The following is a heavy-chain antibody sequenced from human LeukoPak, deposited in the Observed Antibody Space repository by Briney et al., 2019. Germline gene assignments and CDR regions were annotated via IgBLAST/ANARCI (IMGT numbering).Heavy chain of an antibody. CDR3: ARNFDSYNAFDV. D-gene: IGHD3-22*01. CDR2: IDYSGST. J-gene: IGHJ3*01. V-gene: IGHV4-31*03. Sequence: PSQTLSLTCTVSGGSMSSGDYYWSWIRQHPGKGLEWIGYIDYSGSTYYNPSLKSRVAISVDTSKNQFSLKLSSVTAADTAVYYCARNFDSYNAFDVWGQGTMVTVSS. CDR1: GGSMSSGDYY.